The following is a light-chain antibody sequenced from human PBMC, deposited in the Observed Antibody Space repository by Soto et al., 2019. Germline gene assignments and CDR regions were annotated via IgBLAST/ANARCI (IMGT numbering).Light chain of an antibody. CDR1: NSNIGGNT. CDR3: SAWDDSLNGPV. Sequence: QSVLTQPPSASGTPGRRVTISCSGSNSNIGGNTVNWYQQLPGTAPKLLIYSNNQRPSGVPDRFFGSTSGTSASLAISGLQSDDEGDYYCSAWDDSLNGPVFGGGTKLTVL. J-gene: IGLJ2*01. CDR2: SNN. V-gene: IGLV1-44*01.